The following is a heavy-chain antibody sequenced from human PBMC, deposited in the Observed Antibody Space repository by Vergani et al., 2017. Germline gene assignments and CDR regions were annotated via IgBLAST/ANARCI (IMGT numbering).Heavy chain of an antibody. J-gene: IGHJ1*01. CDR2: IYTSGST. Sequence: QVQLQESGPGLVKPSQTLSLTCTVSGGSISSGSYYWSWIRQPAGKGLEWIGRIYTSGSTNYNPSLKSRVTISVDTSKNKFSLKLSSVTAADTAVYYCAREVSLTTVTTWSGAEYFQHWGQGTLVTVAS. V-gene: IGHV4-61*02. CDR1: GGSISSGSYY. D-gene: IGHD4-17*01. CDR3: AREVSLTTVTTWSGAEYFQH.